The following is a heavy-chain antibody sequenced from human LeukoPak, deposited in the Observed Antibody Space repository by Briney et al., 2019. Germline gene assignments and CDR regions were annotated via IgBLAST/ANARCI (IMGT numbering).Heavy chain of an antibody. V-gene: IGHV4-39*01. Sequence: SETLSLTCTVSGGSISSSSYYWGWIRQPPGKGLEWIGSIYYSGNTYYNPSLKSRVTISVDTSKNQFSLKLSSVTAADTAVYCCARHWRDLYYFDYWGQGTLVTVSS. J-gene: IGHJ4*02. CDR2: IYYSGNT. CDR3: ARHWRDLYYFDY. CDR1: GGSISSSSYY. D-gene: IGHD2-21*02.